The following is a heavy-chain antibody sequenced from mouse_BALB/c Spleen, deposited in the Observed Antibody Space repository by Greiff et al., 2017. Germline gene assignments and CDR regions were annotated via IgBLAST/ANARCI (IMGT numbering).Heavy chain of an antibody. D-gene: IGHD1-2*01. J-gene: IGHJ2*01. CDR2: IYWDDDK. CDR3: ARRASSTAPFDY. Sequence: VTLKVSGPGILQPSQTLSLTCSFSGFSLSTSGMGVSWIRQPSGKGLEWLAHIYWDDDKRYNPSLKSRLTISKDTSRNQVFLKITSVDTADTATYYCARRASSTAPFDYWGQGTTLTVSS. CDR1: GFSLSTSGMG. V-gene: IGHV8-12*01.